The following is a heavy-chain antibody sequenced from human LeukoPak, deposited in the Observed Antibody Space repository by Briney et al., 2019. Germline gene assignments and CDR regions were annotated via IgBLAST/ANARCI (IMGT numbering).Heavy chain of an antibody. CDR3: ARAFNAYDGYNIGY. CDR2: IGTAGDT. D-gene: IGHD5-24*01. J-gene: IGHJ4*02. V-gene: IGHV3-13*01. CDR1: GFTFSSYD. Sequence: PGGSLRLSCAASGFTFSSYDMHWVRQATGKGLEWVSTIGTAGDTYYPGSVKGRFTISRENAKNSLYLQMNSLRAEDTAVYYCARAFNAYDGYNIGYWGQGTLVAVSS.